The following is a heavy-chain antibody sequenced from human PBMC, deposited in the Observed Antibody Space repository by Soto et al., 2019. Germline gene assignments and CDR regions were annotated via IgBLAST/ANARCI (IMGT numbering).Heavy chain of an antibody. CDR1: SVSNAW. V-gene: IGHV3-15*07. CDR2: IKSKTDGGTT. J-gene: IGHJ6*02. D-gene: IGHD6-13*01. CDR3: TTVSTPQGHSSSWSEGMVV. Sequence: SVSNAWMNWVRQAPGKGLEWVGRIKSKTDGGTTDYAAPVKGRFTISRGDAKNTLYLQMNSLETEDKDVYYCTTVSTPQGHSSSWSEGMVVWGQGTTVTVSS.